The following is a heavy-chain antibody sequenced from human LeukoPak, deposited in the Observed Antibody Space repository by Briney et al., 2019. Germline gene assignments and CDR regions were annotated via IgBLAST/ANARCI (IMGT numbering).Heavy chain of an antibody. D-gene: IGHD3-10*01. V-gene: IGHV4-34*01. CDR1: GGSFSGYY. J-gene: IGHJ6*03. CDR3: ARRARPYGSGTYRSSNYYFHYMDV. Sequence: TSETLSLTCAVYGGSFSGYYWSWIRQPPGKGLEWIGEINHSGSTNYNPSLKSRVTISVDTSKNQFSLKLSSVTAADTAVYYCARRARPYGSGTYRSSNYYFHYMDVWGKGTTVTISS. CDR2: INHSGST.